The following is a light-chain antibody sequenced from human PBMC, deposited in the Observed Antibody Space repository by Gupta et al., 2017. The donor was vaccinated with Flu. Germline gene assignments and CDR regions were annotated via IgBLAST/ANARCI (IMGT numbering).Light chain of an antibody. CDR1: STNIGNNR. J-gene: IGLJ2*01. CDR3: EAWDSILSAVV. CDR2: AND. Sequence: SVLTQPLSVSAATGTKVTHFCSGSSTNIGNNRVSWYQHLPGTAPKLHLYANDKLPSWIPDRLSCTQSGTSATLGITALQTGDETDLYCEAWDSILSAVVYGGGTKLTVL. V-gene: IGLV1-51*01.